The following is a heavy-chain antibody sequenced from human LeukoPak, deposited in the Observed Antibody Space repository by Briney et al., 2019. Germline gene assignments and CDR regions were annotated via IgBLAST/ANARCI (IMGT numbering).Heavy chain of an antibody. CDR3: ARSYGSGSPLDY. D-gene: IGHD3-10*01. Sequence: GRSLRLSCAASGFTFSSYWMHWVRQAPGKGLVWVSRINSDGSSTSYADSVKGRFTISRDNAKNTLYLQMNSLRAEDTAVYYCARSYGSGSPLDYWGQGTLVTVSS. J-gene: IGHJ4*02. CDR1: GFTFSSYW. CDR2: INSDGSST. V-gene: IGHV3-74*01.